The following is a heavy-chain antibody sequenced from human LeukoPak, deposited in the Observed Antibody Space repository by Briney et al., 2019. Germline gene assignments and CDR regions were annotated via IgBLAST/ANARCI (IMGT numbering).Heavy chain of an antibody. D-gene: IGHD2-21*02. CDR2: ISAYNGNT. CDR1: GYTFTSYG. J-gene: IGHJ4*02. CDR3: ARGVGDIVVVTAMSDYYFDY. Sequence: ASVNVSCKASGYTFTSYGISWVRQAPGQGLEWMGWISAYNGNTNYAQKLQGRVTMTTDTSTSTAYMELRSLRSDDTAVYYCARGVGDIVVVTAMSDYYFDYWGQGTQVTVSS. V-gene: IGHV1-18*01.